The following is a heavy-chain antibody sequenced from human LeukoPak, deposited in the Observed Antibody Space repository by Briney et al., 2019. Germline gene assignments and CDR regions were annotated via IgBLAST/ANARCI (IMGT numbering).Heavy chain of an antibody. CDR1: GGSFSGYY. Sequence: SETLSLTCAVYGGSFSGYYWSWIRQPPGKGLEWIGEINHSGSTNYNPSLKSRVTISVDTSKNQFSLKLSSVTAADTAVYCCARGNIVVVPAAITRRVYYGMDVWGQGTTVTVSS. D-gene: IGHD2-2*02. V-gene: IGHV4-34*01. CDR2: INHSGST. CDR3: ARGNIVVVPAAITRRVYYGMDV. J-gene: IGHJ6*02.